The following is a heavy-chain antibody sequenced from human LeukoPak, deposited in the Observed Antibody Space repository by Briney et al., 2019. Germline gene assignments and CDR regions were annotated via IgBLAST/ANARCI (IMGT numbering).Heavy chain of an antibody. CDR2: IYSGGST. Sequence: PGGSLRLSCAASGFTVSSNCMSWVRQAPGKGLEWVSVIYSGGSTYYADSVKGRFTISRDNSKNTLYLQMNSLRAEDTAVYYCAKDVNYYDSSGYPAWGQGTLVTVSS. D-gene: IGHD3-22*01. CDR1: GFTVSSNC. J-gene: IGHJ5*02. V-gene: IGHV3-53*01. CDR3: AKDVNYYDSSGYPA.